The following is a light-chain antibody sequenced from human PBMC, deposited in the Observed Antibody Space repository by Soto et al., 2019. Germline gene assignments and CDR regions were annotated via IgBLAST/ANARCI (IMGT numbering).Light chain of an antibody. CDR1: SSDVGAYNY. J-gene: IGLJ1*01. V-gene: IGLV2-14*01. CDR3: MSYTRSSTYV. Sequence: SLLTPPSPLSGSPGQSITISCPGTSSDVGAYNYVPWYQQHPGKAPKVMIYDVSNRPSGISNRFSGSKSGNTASLTISGLQAEDEADYYCMSYTRSSTYVFGTGTKVTVL. CDR2: DVS.